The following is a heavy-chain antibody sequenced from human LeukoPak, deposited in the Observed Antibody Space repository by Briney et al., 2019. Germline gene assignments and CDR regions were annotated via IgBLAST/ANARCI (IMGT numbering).Heavy chain of an antibody. J-gene: IGHJ4*02. D-gene: IGHD3-10*01. CDR3: ARAGYGSGSYWSNY. Sequence: GASVKVSCKASGYTFTGYYMHWARQAPGQGLEWMGRINPNSGGTNYAQKFQGRVTMTRDTSIRTAYMELSRLRSDDTAVYYCARAGYGSGSYWSNYWGQGTLVTVSS. V-gene: IGHV1-2*06. CDR1: GYTFTGYY. CDR2: INPNSGGT.